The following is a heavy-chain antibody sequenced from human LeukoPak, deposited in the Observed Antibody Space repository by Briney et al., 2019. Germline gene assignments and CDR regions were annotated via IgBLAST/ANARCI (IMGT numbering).Heavy chain of an antibody. CDR3: ARDRYSSGWYMDY. J-gene: IGHJ4*02. Sequence: PGRSLRLSCAASGFTFSSYGMHWVRQAPGKGLEWVAVIWYDGSNKYYADSVKGRFTISRDNSKNTLYLQMNSLRAEDTAVYYCARDRYSSGWYMDYWGQGTLVTVSS. V-gene: IGHV3-33*01. CDR2: IWYDGSNK. D-gene: IGHD6-19*01. CDR1: GFTFSSYG.